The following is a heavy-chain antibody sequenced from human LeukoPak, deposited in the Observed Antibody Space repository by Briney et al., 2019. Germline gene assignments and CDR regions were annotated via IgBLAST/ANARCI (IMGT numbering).Heavy chain of an antibody. J-gene: IGHJ4*02. CDR3: ARDRRGVGAILSDY. V-gene: IGHV4-61*01. CDR1: RDSVSSGSFY. Sequence: SETLSLTCTVSRDSVSSGSFYWSWIRQPPGKGLEWIGYISYSGSTNYNPSLKSRVTISVDTSKNQFSLKLTSVTAADTAVYFCARDRRGVGAILSDYWGQGTLVTVSS. CDR2: ISYSGST. D-gene: IGHD1-26*01.